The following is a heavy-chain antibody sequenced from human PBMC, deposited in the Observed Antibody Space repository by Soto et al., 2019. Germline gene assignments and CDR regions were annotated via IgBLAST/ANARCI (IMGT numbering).Heavy chain of an antibody. V-gene: IGHV3-30-3*01. J-gene: IGHJ4*02. D-gene: IGHD2-2*01. CDR1: GFTFSNYA. CDR2: ISNDGSNK. CDR3: AREYQLLTYYFDY. Sequence: QVQVVESGGGVVQPGRSLRLSCAASGFTFSNYAMHWVRQAPGKGLEWVAVISNDGSNKNYEDSVKGRFTSSRDNXKNTLYLQMNSLRAEDTAVYYCAREYQLLTYYFDYWGQGTLVTVSS.